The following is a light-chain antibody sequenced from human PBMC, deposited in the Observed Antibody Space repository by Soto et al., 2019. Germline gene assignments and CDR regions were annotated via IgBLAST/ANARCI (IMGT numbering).Light chain of an antibody. J-gene: IGKJ5*01. V-gene: IGKV3D-20*01. CDR2: DAS. CDR1: ERVSSSY. Sequence: IVFTQSPSTMSLSPLERATLSLVASERVSSSYVAWYQMKAGLAPRLLIHDASTRASGIPDRFRGSKSGTDFTLTIRGLEAEDAALYYCQKYGSSPINFGKGTRREIK. CDR3: QKYGSSPIN.